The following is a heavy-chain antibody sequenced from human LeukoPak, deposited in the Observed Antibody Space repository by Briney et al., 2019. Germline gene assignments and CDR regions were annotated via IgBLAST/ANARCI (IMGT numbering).Heavy chain of an antibody. J-gene: IGHJ4*02. D-gene: IGHD4-17*01. V-gene: IGHV3-23*01. CDR1: GFTFSSYA. CDR3: AKFILMTTVTTYYFDY. Sequence: PGGSLRLSCAASGFTFSSYAMSWVRQAPGKGLEWVSTISGSGGSIYYADSVKGRFTISRDNSKNTLYLQMNSLRAEDTAVYYCAKFILMTTVTTYYFDYWGQGTLVTVSS. CDR2: ISGSGGSI.